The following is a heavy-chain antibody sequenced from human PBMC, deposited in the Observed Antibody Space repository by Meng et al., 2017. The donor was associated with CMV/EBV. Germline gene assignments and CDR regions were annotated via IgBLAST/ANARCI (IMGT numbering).Heavy chain of an antibody. CDR3: ARVPKADGLSGYYYYYGMDV. D-gene: IGHD3-3*01. CDR1: GFTVSSNY. Sequence: GESLKISCAASGFTVSSNYMGWVRQAPGKGLEWGSVINSGGSTYYADSVKGRFTISRDKSKNTLYLQMNSLRAEDTAVYYCARVPKADGLSGYYYYYGMDVWGQGTTVTVSS. V-gene: IGHV3-53*01. J-gene: IGHJ6*02. CDR2: INSGGST.